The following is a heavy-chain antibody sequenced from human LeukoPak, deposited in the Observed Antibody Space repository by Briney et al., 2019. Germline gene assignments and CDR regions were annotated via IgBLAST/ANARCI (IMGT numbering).Heavy chain of an antibody. V-gene: IGHV4-59*12. CDR1: GGSISSFS. Sequence: SETLSLTCIVSGGSISSFSWSWIRQPPGKGLEWIGYIYYSGSTNYNPSLKSRVTISVDTSKNQFSLKLSSVTAADTAVYYCARRQVRESIDYWGQGTLVTVSS. J-gene: IGHJ4*02. CDR3: ARRQVRESIDY. CDR2: IYYSGST. D-gene: IGHD3-10*01.